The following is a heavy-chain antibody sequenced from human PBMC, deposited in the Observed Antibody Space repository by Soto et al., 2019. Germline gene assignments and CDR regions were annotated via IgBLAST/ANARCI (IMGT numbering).Heavy chain of an antibody. V-gene: IGHV4-34*12. CDR2: LIHGGST. Sequence: SETLSLTCAIYNSSLGAFHWTWIRPPPGKGLEWIGELIHGGSTNYNPSLKSRVTFSLDTSRSQFSLHLMSVTAADSAVYYCARSPLSYDYVRQTWREVGDSFDVWGRGTSVTVS. CDR1: NSSLGAFH. D-gene: IGHD3-10*02. J-gene: IGHJ3*01. CDR3: ARSPLSYDYVRQTWREVGDSFDV.